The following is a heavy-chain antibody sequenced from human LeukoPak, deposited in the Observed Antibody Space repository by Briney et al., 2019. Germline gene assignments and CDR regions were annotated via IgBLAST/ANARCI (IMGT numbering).Heavy chain of an antibody. Sequence: TSETLSLTCTVSGGSISSYYWSWIRQPPGKELEWIGYIYYSGSTNYNPSLKSRVTISVDTSKNQFSLKLSSVTAADTAVYYCARGVGIAVPLPFDYWGQGTLVTVSS. CDR2: IYYSGST. CDR1: GGSISSYY. CDR3: ARGVGIAVPLPFDY. J-gene: IGHJ4*02. D-gene: IGHD6-19*01. V-gene: IGHV4-59*01.